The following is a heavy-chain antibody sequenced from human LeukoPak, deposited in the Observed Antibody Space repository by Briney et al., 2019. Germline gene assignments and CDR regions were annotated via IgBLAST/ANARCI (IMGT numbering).Heavy chain of an antibody. CDR1: GGSFSGYY. CDR3: ARGGPGIDY. J-gene: IGHJ4*02. Sequence: PSETLSLTCAVYGGSFSGYYWSWIRQPPGKGLEWIGEINHSGSTNYNPSLKSRVTISVDTSKNQFSLKLSSVTAADTAMYYCARGGPGIDYWGQGTLVTVSS. CDR2: INHSGST. D-gene: IGHD1-14*01. V-gene: IGHV4-34*01.